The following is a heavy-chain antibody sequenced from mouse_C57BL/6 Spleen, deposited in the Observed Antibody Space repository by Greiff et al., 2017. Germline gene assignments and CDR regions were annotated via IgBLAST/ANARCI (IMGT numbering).Heavy chain of an antibody. Sequence: VQLQQSGTVLARPGASVKMSCKTSGYTFTSYWMHWVKQRPGQGLEWIGAIYPGNSDTSYNQKFKGKAKLTAVTSASTAYMELSSLTNEDSAVYYFTREEKKKMYYYPFDYWGQGTTLTVSS. D-gene: IGHD1-1*01. CDR1: GYTFTSYW. CDR3: TREEKKKMYYYPFDY. CDR2: IYPGNSDT. J-gene: IGHJ2*01. V-gene: IGHV1-5*01.